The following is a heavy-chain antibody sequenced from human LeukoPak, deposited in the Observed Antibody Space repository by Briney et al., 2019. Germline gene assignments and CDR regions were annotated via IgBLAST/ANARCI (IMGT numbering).Heavy chain of an antibody. CDR1: GYTFTGYY. CDR2: INPNSGGT. V-gene: IGHV1-2*02. J-gene: IGHJ5*02. Sequence: ASVKVSCKASGYTFTGYYMHWVRQAPGQGLEWMGWINPNSGGTNYAQKFQGRVTMTRDTSISIAYMELSRLRSDDTAVYYCARGPLWFGEYTRTPYNWFDPWGQGTLVTVSS. CDR3: ARGPLWFGEYTRTPYNWFDP. D-gene: IGHD3-10*01.